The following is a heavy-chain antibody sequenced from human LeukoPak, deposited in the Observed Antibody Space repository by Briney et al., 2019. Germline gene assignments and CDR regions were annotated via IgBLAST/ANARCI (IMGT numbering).Heavy chain of an antibody. D-gene: IGHD1-1*01. CDR3: ARDLSSGGWTLEFDY. Sequence: PSETLSLTCDVSGYSISSSYYWGWIRQPPGKGLEWIGSVDHSGSTYYNPSVKSRVNMSVDTSKNQFSLKLSSVTAADTAVYYCARDLSSGGWTLEFDYWGQGSLVTVAS. CDR1: GYSISSSYY. CDR2: VDHSGST. J-gene: IGHJ4*02. V-gene: IGHV4-38-2*02.